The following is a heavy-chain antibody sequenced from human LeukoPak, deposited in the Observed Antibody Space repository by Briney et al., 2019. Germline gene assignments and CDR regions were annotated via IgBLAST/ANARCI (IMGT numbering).Heavy chain of an antibody. J-gene: IGHJ4*02. D-gene: IGHD6-19*01. V-gene: IGHV4-4*02. CDR1: GGSISSSNW. Sequence: SETLSLTCAVSGGSISSSNWWSWVRQPPGKGLEWIGEIYHSGSTNYNPSLKSRVTISVDTSKNQFSLKLSSVTAADTAAYYCARDTGYYSSGWYDYWGQGTLVTVSS. CDR2: IYHSGST. CDR3: ARDTGYYSSGWYDY.